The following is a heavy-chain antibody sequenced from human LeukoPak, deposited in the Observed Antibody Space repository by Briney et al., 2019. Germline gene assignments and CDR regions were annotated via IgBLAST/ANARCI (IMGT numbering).Heavy chain of an antibody. Sequence: GGSLRLSCAASGFTFSSYWMHWVRQAPGKGLVWVPRINTDGSSTTYADSVKGRFTISRDNAKNTLYLQMNSLRAEDTAVYYCASGVGLTLRDFWGQGTLLTVSS. J-gene: IGHJ4*02. V-gene: IGHV3-74*01. D-gene: IGHD1-26*01. CDR2: INTDGSST. CDR3: ASGVGLTLRDF. CDR1: GFTFSSYW.